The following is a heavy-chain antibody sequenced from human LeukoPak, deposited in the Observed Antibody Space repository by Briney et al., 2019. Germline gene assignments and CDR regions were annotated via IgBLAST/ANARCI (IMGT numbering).Heavy chain of an antibody. Sequence: SVKVSCKASGGTFSSYALSWVRQAPGQGLEWMGTFIPIVGIANYAQKFQGRVTITADKSTSTAYMELSSLRSEDTAVYYCARDGEMATIYFDYWGQGTLVTVSS. CDR2: FIPIVGIA. CDR3: ARDGEMATIYFDY. CDR1: GGTFSSYA. D-gene: IGHD5-24*01. J-gene: IGHJ4*02. V-gene: IGHV1-69*04.